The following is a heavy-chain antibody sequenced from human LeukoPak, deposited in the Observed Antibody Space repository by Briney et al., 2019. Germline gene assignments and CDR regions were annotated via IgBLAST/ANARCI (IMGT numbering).Heavy chain of an antibody. Sequence: ASVKVSCKASGYTFTSYAMHWVRQAPGQRLEWMGWINAGNGNTKYSQKFQGRVTITRDTSASTAYMELSSLRSEDTAVYYCAREQNGGSYHDILTGYLYWFDPWGQGTLVTVSS. CDR1: GYTFTSYA. CDR3: AREQNGGSYHDILTGYLYWFDP. CDR2: INAGNGNT. D-gene: IGHD3-9*01. J-gene: IGHJ5*02. V-gene: IGHV1-3*01.